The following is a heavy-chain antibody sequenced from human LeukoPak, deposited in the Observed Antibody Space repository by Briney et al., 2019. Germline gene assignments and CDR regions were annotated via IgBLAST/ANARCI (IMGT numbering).Heavy chain of an antibody. Sequence: SETLSLTCTVSGGSISSGGYYWSWIRQHPGKGLEWIGYIYYSGSTYYNPSLRSRVTISVDKSKNQFSLKLSSVTAADTAVYYCARGEQWLAPIDYWGQGTLVTVSS. J-gene: IGHJ4*02. D-gene: IGHD6-19*01. CDR2: IYYSGST. CDR1: GGSISSGGYY. CDR3: ARGEQWLAPIDY. V-gene: IGHV4-31*03.